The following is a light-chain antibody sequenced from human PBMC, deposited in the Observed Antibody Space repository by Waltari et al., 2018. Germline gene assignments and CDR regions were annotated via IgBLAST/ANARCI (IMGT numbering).Light chain of an antibody. CDR2: GAS. J-gene: IGKJ5*01. CDR3: QQYGILRIT. V-gene: IGKV3-20*01. Sequence: ETVLTQSPGTLSLSPGERATLSCRASQSVDSNYLTWYQQKPGQAPRLLIYGASSRATGIPDRFSGSGSGTDFTLTISRLEPEDFAVYYCQQYGILRITFGQGTRLETK. CDR1: QSVDSNY.